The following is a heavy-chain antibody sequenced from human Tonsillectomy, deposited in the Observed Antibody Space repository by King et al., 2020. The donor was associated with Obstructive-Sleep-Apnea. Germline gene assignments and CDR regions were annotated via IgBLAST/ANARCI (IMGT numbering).Heavy chain of an antibody. D-gene: IGHD6-6*01. CDR3: ARVGELVFYNGNGMDV. Sequence: VQLVESGGGLVQPGGSLRLSCAASGFTLSNHWMSWVRTAPGKGLEWVAKIKQDGSEKYYVDSVKGRFTISRDNAKNSLYLQVNSLRVEETAVYYCARVGELVFYNGNGMDVWGQGTTVTVSS. V-gene: IGHV3-7*03. CDR1: GFTLSNHW. CDR2: IKQDGSEK. J-gene: IGHJ6*02.